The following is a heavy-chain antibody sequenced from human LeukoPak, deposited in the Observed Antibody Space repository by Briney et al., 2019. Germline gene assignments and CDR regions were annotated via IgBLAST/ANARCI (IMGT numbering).Heavy chain of an antibody. CDR3: AKDRVDGSGSQFDS. J-gene: IGHJ4*02. Sequence: PGGSLRLSCAASGFTLSNYAMTWVRQAPGKGLECVSSITGSGALTYYADSVKGRFTISKDNAMDTLFLQMNSLRADDTAVYYCAKDRVDGSGSQFDSWGQGSLVTVSS. CDR2: ITGSGALT. D-gene: IGHD3-10*01. V-gene: IGHV3-23*01. CDR1: GFTLSNYA.